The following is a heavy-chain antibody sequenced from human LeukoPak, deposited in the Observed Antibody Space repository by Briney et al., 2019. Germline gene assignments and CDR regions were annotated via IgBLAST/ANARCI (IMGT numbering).Heavy chain of an antibody. V-gene: IGHV3-30*03. CDR2: ISYDGSNK. CDR3: ARAQGMYSSADY. J-gene: IGHJ4*02. Sequence: GGSLRLSCAASGFTFSSYSMNWVRQAPGKGLEWVAVISYDGSNKYYADSVKGRFTISRDNSKNTLYLQMNTLRAEDTAVYYCARAQGMYSSADYWGQGTLVTVSS. D-gene: IGHD6-19*01. CDR1: GFTFSSYS.